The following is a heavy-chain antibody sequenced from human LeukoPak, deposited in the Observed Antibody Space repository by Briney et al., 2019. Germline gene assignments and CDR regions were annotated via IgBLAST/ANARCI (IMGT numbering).Heavy chain of an antibody. J-gene: IGHJ3*02. CDR3: ARHEPSIAAAGTECDAFDI. CDR2: IYYSGST. CDR1: GGPISSYY. V-gene: IGHV4-59*08. D-gene: IGHD6-13*01. Sequence: SSETLSLTCTVSGGPISSYYWSWIRQPPGKGLEWIGYIYYSGSTNYNPSLKSRVTISVDTSKNQFSLKLSSVTAADTAVYYCARHEPSIAAAGTECDAFDIWGQGTMVTVSS.